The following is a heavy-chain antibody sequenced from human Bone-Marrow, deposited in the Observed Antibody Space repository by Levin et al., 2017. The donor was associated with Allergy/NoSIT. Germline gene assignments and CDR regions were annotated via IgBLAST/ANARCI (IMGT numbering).Heavy chain of an antibody. CDR3: ARDRGDYDGGGYFDY. Sequence: GGSLRLSCAASGFTVSSNYMSWVRQAPGKGLEWVSVIYSGGSTYYADSVKGRFTISRDNSKNTLYLQMNSLRAEDTAVYYCARDRGDYDGGGYFDYWGQGTLVTVSS. J-gene: IGHJ4*02. D-gene: IGHD4-17*01. V-gene: IGHV3-66*01. CDR2: IYSGGST. CDR1: GFTVSSNY.